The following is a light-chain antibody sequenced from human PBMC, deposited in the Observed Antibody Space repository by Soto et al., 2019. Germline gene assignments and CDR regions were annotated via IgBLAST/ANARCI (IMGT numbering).Light chain of an antibody. CDR3: SSYTRRATLV. CDR2: DVS. Sequence: QSVLTQPAAVSGSPGQSITISCTGTSNDVGGYDYVTWYQHHPGKAPKRMIYDVSNRPSGISDRFSASKSGNTASLNSSGVKADDEAHYDFSSYTRRATLVFGGGTKLTVL. CDR1: SNDVGGYDY. J-gene: IGLJ2*01. V-gene: IGLV2-14*03.